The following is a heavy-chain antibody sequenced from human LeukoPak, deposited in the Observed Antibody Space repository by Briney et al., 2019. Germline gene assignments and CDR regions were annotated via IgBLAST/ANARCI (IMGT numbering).Heavy chain of an antibody. D-gene: IGHD3-22*01. V-gene: IGHV4-4*07. CDR1: GGSISSYY. CDR2: IYTSGST. J-gene: IGHJ4*02. Sequence: SETLSLTCTVSGGSISSYYWSWIRQPAGKGLEWIGRIYTSGSTNYNPSLKSRVTISVDTSKNQFSLKLSSVTAADTAVYYCARGYYDSSGYYFYFDYWGQGTLVTVSS. CDR3: ARGYYDSSGYYFYFDY.